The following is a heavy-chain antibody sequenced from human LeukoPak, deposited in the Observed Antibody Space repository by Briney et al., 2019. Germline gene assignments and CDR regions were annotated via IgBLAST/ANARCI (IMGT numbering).Heavy chain of an antibody. Sequence: PSETLSLTCTVSGGSISSTSSSWGWIRQPPGKGLEWIGSISYTGDTYYTPSLKSRVTISVDSSQNQFSLKLNYVTAADTAIYYCSRLPTGFPNWFHPWGQGTLVTVSS. J-gene: IGHJ5*02. D-gene: IGHD4-17*01. CDR1: GGSISSTSSS. CDR2: ISYTGDT. CDR3: SRLPTGFPNWFHP. V-gene: IGHV4-39*01.